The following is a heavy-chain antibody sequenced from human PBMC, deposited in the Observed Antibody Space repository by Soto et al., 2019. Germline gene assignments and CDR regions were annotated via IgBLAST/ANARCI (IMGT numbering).Heavy chain of an antibody. CDR1: GFTFPAYT. D-gene: IGHD6-25*01. Sequence: EVQLVESGGGLVQPGGSLRLSCVASGFTFPAYTMNWVRQAPGKGLEWLSYIDSSSSTIYYADSVKGRFTISRDNAKNSLFLQMNSLRDEDTAVYYCEKDLSRAGASSRWGQGTLVTVSS. CDR3: EKDLSRAGASSR. V-gene: IGHV3-48*02. J-gene: IGHJ1*01. CDR2: IDSSSSTI.